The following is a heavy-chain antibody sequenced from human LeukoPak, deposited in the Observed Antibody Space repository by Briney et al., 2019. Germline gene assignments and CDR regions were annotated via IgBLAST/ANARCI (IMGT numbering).Heavy chain of an antibody. J-gene: IGHJ4*02. V-gene: IGHV3-48*01. D-gene: IGHD6-19*01. Sequence: QTGGSLRLSCAASGFIFSNYNMNWVRQAPGKGLEWVSYISTTGSTIYYADSVKGRFTISRDNAKNSLYLQMNSLRAEDSAVYYCARDSIAVAADLDYWGQGTLVTVSS. CDR1: GFIFSNYN. CDR2: ISTTGSTI. CDR3: ARDSIAVAADLDY.